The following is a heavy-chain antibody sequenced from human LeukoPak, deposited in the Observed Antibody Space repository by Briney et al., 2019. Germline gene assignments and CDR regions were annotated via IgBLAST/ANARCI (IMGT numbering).Heavy chain of an antibody. D-gene: IGHD3-10*01. V-gene: IGHV1-69*05. CDR1: GGTFGSYV. CDR3: ARGHQTQLRFTGGLAY. CDR2: IIPIFNTT. J-gene: IGHJ4*02. Sequence: SVKVSCKTSGGTFGSYVISWVRQAPEQGLEWMGGIIPIFNTTNYAQKFQGRVTITTDESTSTAYMELSSLRSEDTAVYYCARGHQTQLRFTGGLAYWGQGALVTVSS.